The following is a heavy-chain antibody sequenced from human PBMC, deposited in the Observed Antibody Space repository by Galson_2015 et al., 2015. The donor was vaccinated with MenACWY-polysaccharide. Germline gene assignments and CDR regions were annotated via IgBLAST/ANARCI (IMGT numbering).Heavy chain of an antibody. V-gene: IGHV3-23*01. CDR1: GFTFSTHA. CDR3: AKDSVGATGYFQH. Sequence: SLRLSCAASGFTFSTHAMSWVRQAPGKGLEWVSVISGSGISTQYADSVKGRFTVSRDNSKNTLYLQMNSLRAEDTAIYYCAKDSVGATGYFQHWGQGTLVTVSS. D-gene: IGHD1-26*01. J-gene: IGHJ1*01. CDR2: ISGSGIST.